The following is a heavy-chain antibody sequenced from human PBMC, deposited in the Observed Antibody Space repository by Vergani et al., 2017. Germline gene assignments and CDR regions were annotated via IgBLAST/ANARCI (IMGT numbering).Heavy chain of an antibody. CDR1: GFTFSSYS. D-gene: IGHD3-10*01. CDR2: ISSSSSTI. J-gene: IGHJ4*02. V-gene: IGHV3-48*04. CDR3: ARMESRYDDGAGSPFDY. Sequence: EVQLVESGGGLVQPGGSLRLSCAASGFTFSSYSMNWVRQAPGKGLEWVSYISSSSSTIYYADSVKGRFTIARDNAKNSLYLQMNSLRAEDTAVYYCARMESRYDDGAGSPFDYWGQGTLVTVSS.